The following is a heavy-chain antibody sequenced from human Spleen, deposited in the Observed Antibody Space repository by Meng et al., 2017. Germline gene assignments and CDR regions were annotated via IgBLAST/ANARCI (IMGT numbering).Heavy chain of an antibody. CDR1: GFTFDDYD. J-gene: IGHJ4*02. V-gene: IGHV3-20*04. Sequence: GESLKISCAASGFTFDDYDMSWVRQAPGKGLEWVSGINWNGGSTGYADSVKGRFTISRDNAKNSLYLQMNSLRAEDTALYYCARLSSGWWRSIDYWGQGTLVTVSS. D-gene: IGHD6-13*01. CDR3: ARLSSGWWRSIDY. CDR2: INWNGGST.